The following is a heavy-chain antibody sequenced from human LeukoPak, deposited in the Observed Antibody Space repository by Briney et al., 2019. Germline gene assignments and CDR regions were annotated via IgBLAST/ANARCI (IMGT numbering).Heavy chain of an antibody. CDR2: IRSKVYAGTT. V-gene: IGHV3-49*04. CDR1: GFNFGDYA. CDR3: SRVLIDGWIQLWLGY. D-gene: IGHD5-18*01. Sequence: SGGSLRLSCRTSGFNFGDYAVSWVRQAPGEGLEWVGFIRSKVYAGTTEYAASVKGRFTISRDDSKSIAYLQMNSLKTEDTAVYFCSRVLIDGWIQLWLGYWGQGTLVAVSS. J-gene: IGHJ4*02.